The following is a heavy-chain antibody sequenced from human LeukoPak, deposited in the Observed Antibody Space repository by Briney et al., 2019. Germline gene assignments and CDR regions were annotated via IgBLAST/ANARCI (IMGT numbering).Heavy chain of an antibody. J-gene: IGHJ5*02. D-gene: IGHD7-27*01. CDR1: GFTFNTYA. CDR2: IAYDGSNK. Sequence: GGSLRLSCAASGFTFNTYAMPWVRQAPGKGLEWVAVIAYDGSNKFYADSVRGRFTISRDNSKNALYLQMDSLRTEDTAVYFCARDNNWGSTHHWGQGTLVTVSS. V-gene: IGHV3-30-3*01. CDR3: ARDNNWGSTHH.